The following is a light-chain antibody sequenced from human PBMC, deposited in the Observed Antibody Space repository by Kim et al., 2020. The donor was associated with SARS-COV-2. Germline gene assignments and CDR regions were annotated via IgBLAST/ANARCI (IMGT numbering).Light chain of an antibody. CDR3: QVWDSGNDQPV. V-gene: IGLV3-21*04. CDR1: NIGGKS. CDR2: YDT. J-gene: IGLJ2*01. Sequence: SYELTQPPSVSVAPGKTARITCGGNNIGGKSVQWSQQKAGQAPVLVIDYDTARPSGTPERFSGSNSGNTATLTINRVEAGDEADYYCQVWDSGNDQPVFG.